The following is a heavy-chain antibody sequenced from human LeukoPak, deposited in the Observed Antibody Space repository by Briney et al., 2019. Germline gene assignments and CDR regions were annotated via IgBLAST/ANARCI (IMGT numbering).Heavy chain of an antibody. CDR1: GGSISSSSYY. D-gene: IGHD6-19*01. J-gene: IGHJ3*02. CDR2: IYYSGST. V-gene: IGHV4-39*07. Sequence: SETLSLTCTVSGGSISSSSYYWGWIRQPPGKGLEWIGSIYYSGSTHYNPSLKSRVTISVDTSKNQFSLKLSSVTAADTAVYYCAREGYSSGWYTHDAFDIWGQGTMVTVSS. CDR3: AREGYSSGWYTHDAFDI.